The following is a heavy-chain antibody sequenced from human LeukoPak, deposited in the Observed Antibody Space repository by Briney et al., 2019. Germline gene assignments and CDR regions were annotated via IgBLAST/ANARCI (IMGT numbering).Heavy chain of an antibody. V-gene: IGHV1-18*01. CDR3: ARWDSSGYLTSYYYYGKDV. D-gene: IGHD3-22*01. CDR2: ISAYNGNT. Sequence: ASVKVSCKASGYTFTSYGISWVRQAPGQGLEWMGWISAYNGNTNYAQKLQGRVTMTTDTSTSTAYMELRSLRSDDTAVYYCARWDSSGYLTSYYYYGKDVWGQGTTVTVSS. CDR1: GYTFTSYG. J-gene: IGHJ6*02.